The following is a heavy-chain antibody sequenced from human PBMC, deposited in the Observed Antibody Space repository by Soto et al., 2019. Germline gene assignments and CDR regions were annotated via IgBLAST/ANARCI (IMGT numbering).Heavy chain of an antibody. CDR3: ARRRGYYDSSGYFSGMDV. V-gene: IGHV5-10-1*01. J-gene: IGHJ6*02. D-gene: IGHD3-22*01. CDR1: GYSFTSYW. Sequence: GESLKISCKGSGYSFTSYWISWVRQMPGKGLEWVGRIDPSDSYTNYSPSFQGHVTISADKSISTAYLQWSSLKASDTAMYYCARRRGYYDSSGYFSGMDVWGQGTTVTVSS. CDR2: IDPSDSYT.